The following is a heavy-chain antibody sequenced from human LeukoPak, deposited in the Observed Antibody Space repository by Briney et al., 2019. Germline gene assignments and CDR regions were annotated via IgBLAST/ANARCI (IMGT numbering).Heavy chain of an antibody. V-gene: IGHV4-61*01. Sequence: SETLSLTCTVSGGSVSSGSYYWSWIRQPPGKGLEWIGYIYYSGSTNYNPSLKSRVTISVDTSKNQFSLKLSSVTAADTAVYYCARDSKYYGFWSGYFDYYYYGMDVWGQGTTVTVSS. D-gene: IGHD3-3*01. CDR1: GGSVSSGSYY. J-gene: IGHJ6*02. CDR3: ARDSKYYGFWSGYFDYYYYGMDV. CDR2: IYYSGST.